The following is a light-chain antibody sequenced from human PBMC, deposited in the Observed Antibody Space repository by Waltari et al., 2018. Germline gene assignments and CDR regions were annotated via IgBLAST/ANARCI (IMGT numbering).Light chain of an antibody. CDR1: SSHIGNDHD. V-gene: IGLV1-40*01. CDR2: STT. CDR3: QSFDSSLGGVL. J-gene: IGLJ2*01. Sequence: SVLTHPPSVSAAPGQSVTLSCPGTSSHIGNDHDFQWYQQFPGTAPKRLISSTTILPSGVPARFSGSKSSTSASLSVTGLQTEDEADYYCQSFDSSLGGVLFGGGTHLTVL.